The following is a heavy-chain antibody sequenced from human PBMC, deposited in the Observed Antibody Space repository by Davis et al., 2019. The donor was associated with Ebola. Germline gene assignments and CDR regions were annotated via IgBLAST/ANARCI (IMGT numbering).Heavy chain of an antibody. CDR2: IYTSGST. CDR1: GGSISSYY. CDR3: ARDYIGAYSSGWDYYYGMDV. Sequence: PSETLSLTCTVSGGSISSYYWSWIRQPAGKGLEWIGRIYTSGSTNYNPSLKSRVTMSVDTSKNQFSLKLSSVTAADTAVYYCARDYIGAYSSGWDYYYGMDVWGQGTTVTVSS. D-gene: IGHD6-19*01. J-gene: IGHJ6*02. V-gene: IGHV4-4*07.